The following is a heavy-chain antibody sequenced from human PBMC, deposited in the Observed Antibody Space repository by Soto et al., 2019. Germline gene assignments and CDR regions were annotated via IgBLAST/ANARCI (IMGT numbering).Heavy chain of an antibody. V-gene: IGHV3-21*01. CDR3: ASTEYYYYGMDV. Sequence: EVQLVESGGGLVKPGGSLRLSCAASGFTFSSYSMNWVRQAPGKGLEWVSSISSSSSYIYYADSVKGRFTISRDNAKNSLYRQMNSLRAEDTAVYYCASTEYYYYGMDVWGQGTTVTVSS. CDR1: GFTFSSYS. CDR2: ISSSSSYI. J-gene: IGHJ6*02.